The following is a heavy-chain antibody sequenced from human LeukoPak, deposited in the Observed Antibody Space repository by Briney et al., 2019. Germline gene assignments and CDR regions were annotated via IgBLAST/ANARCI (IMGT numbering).Heavy chain of an antibody. CDR2: IGISSGNT. Sequence: GGSLRLSCAASGFTFSDYSMNWVRQAPGKGLEWISYIGISSGNTKYADSVKGRFTISGDKAKNSLYLQMNSLRVEDTAVYYCARDTKYAFDNWGQGTLVTVSS. CDR1: GFTFSDYS. J-gene: IGHJ4*02. V-gene: IGHV3-48*01. CDR3: ARDTKYAFDN. D-gene: IGHD2-2*01.